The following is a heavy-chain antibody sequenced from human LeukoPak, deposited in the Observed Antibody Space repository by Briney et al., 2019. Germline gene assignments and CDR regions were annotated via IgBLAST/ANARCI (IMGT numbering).Heavy chain of an antibody. J-gene: IGHJ4*02. V-gene: IGHV4-34*01. D-gene: IGHD2/OR15-2a*01. CDR2: INHSGST. Sequence: SQTLSLTCAVYGGSFSGYYWSWIRQPPGKGLEWIGEINHSGSTNYNPSLKSRVTISVDTSKNQFSLKLSSVTAADTAVYYCARGGNPPDYWGQGTLVTVSS. CDR1: GGSFSGYY. CDR3: ARGGNPPDY.